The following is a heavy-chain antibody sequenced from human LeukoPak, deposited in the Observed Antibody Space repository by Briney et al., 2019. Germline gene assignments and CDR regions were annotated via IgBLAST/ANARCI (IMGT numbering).Heavy chain of an antibody. V-gene: IGHV3-23*01. J-gene: IGHJ5*02. CDR3: ARYDPSPILGDP. CDR1: GFTFSSYA. D-gene: IGHD1-1*01. CDR2: ISGSGGST. Sequence: GGSLRLSCAASGFTFSSYAMSWVRQAPGKGLEWVSAISGSGGSTYYADSVKGRFTISRDNAKNSLYLQMNSLRAEDTAVYYCARYDPSPILGDPWGQGTLVTVSS.